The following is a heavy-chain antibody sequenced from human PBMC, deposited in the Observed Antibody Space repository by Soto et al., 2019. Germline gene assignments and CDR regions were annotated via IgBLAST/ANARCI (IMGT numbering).Heavy chain of an antibody. D-gene: IGHD3-10*01. J-gene: IGHJ6*03. Sequence: SETLSLTCTVSGGSITNYYWSWIRQPPGKGLEWIGYIYYSGSTNYNPSLRSRVTISVDTSKNQFSLKLSSVTAADTAVYYCARQNYFGSWSYYPPYYFYYMDVWGKGTTVTVYS. CDR3: ARQNYFGSWSYYPPYYFYYMDV. CDR2: IYYSGST. V-gene: IGHV4-59*01. CDR1: GGSITNYY.